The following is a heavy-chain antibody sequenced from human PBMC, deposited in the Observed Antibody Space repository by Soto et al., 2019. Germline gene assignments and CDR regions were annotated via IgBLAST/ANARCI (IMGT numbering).Heavy chain of an antibody. CDR1: GFTFSSYD. V-gene: IGHV3-13*01. CDR3: ARRRSPSGAFDI. CDR2: IGTAGDT. J-gene: IGHJ3*02. Sequence: GSLILSCAXSGFTFSSYDMHWVRQATGKGLEWVSAIGTAGDTYYPGSVKGRFTISRENAKNSLYLQMNSLRAGDTAVYYCARRRSPSGAFDIWGQGTMVTVSS.